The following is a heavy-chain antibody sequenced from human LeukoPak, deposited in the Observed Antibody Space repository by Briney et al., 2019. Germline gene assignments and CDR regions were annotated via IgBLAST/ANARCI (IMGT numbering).Heavy chain of an antibody. CDR1: GYSFTRYW. V-gene: IGHV5-51*01. CDR3: VRRDITSRYVVWFDP. D-gene: IGHD2-2*01. J-gene: IGHJ5*02. CDR2: ILPGEPDT. Sequence: GESLKISCKGSGYSFTRYWIGWVRQMPGKGLELMGIILPGEPDTRYSPSFQGQVTISADKSTNTAYLQWSSLRASDTAIYYCVRRDITSRYVVWFDPLGQGTPVTVSS.